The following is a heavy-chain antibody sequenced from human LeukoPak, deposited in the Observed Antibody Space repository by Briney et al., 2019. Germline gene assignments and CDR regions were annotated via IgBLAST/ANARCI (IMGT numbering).Heavy chain of an antibody. D-gene: IGHD2-2*02. Sequence: PGGFLRLSCAASGFTFNSYAMQWVRQAPGEGLEYVSVISSDGDATYYANSVKERFIISRDNSRNMLYLQMGRLRPEDMAVYYCARADCSSSSCSTVAHWGQGTLVTVSS. V-gene: IGHV3-64*01. J-gene: IGHJ1*01. CDR3: ARADCSSSSCSTVAH. CDR1: GFTFNSYA. CDR2: ISSDGDAT.